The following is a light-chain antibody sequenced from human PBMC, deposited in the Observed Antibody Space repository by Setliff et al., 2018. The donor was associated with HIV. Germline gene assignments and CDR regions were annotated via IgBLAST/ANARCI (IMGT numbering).Light chain of an antibody. CDR1: TSSLGTGYG. CDR2: GNN. CDR3: QSYDNTLTGLVV. Sequence: SVLTQPPSASGVPGQRVTITCTGNTSSLGTGYGVHWYQQFPGTAPKLLIYGNNNRPSGVPDRFSGSKSGTAASLAITGLQAEDEAIYYCQSYDNTLTGLVVFGGGTKVTVL. V-gene: IGLV1-40*01. J-gene: IGLJ2*01.